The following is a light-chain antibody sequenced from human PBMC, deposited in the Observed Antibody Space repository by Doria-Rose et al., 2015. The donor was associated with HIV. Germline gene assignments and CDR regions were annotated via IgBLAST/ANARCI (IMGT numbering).Light chain of an antibody. V-gene: IGKV1-39*01. CDR1: PTVSTH. CDR2: AAS. Sequence: NQVTQSPSPLAASIGNRVTITCPARPTVSTHLNWFQQEPGKAPKLLIYAASRLQSGVPSRFSGRGSGTDFTLTISGLQPGDFATYYCQQTYSSPPWTFGQGTKVEMK. CDR3: QQTYSSPPWT. J-gene: IGKJ1*01.